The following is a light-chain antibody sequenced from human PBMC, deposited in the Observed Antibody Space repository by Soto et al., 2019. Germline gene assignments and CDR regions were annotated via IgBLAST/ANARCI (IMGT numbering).Light chain of an antibody. Sequence: EIVLTQSPGTLSLSPGERATLSCRASQRVSSSYLAWYQQKPGQAPRLLIYGASSRATGIPDRFSGSGSGTDFTLTISRLEPEDFAVYYCQLYGSAPITFGQGTRLEIK. J-gene: IGKJ5*01. CDR1: QRVSSSY. CDR3: QLYGSAPIT. V-gene: IGKV3-20*01. CDR2: GAS.